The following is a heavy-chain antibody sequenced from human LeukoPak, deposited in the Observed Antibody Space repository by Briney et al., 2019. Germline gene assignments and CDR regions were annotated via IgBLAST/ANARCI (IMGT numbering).Heavy chain of an antibody. V-gene: IGHV3-21*01. D-gene: IGHD1-26*01. J-gene: IGHJ4*02. CDR2: ISSSSSYI. Sequence: GGSLRLSCAASGLTFSSYSMNWVRQALGKGLEWVSSISSSSSYIYYADSVKGRFTISRDNAKNSLYLQMNSLRAEDTAVYYCARESKRVGEGDFDYWGQGTLVTVSS. CDR1: GLTFSSYS. CDR3: ARESKRVGEGDFDY.